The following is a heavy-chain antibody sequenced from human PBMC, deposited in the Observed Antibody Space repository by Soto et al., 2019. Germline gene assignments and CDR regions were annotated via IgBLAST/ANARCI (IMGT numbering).Heavy chain of an antibody. V-gene: IGHV3-30*03. Sequence: GGSLRLSCAASGFTFTSYEMHWVRQAPGKGLEWVAIISYDGSNKYYVDSLEGRFTISRDNAKNLLFLEMKSLRVDDTAVYYCARDVWFSLDSWGRGTLVTVSS. CDR1: GFTFTSYE. D-gene: IGHD3-9*01. CDR2: ISYDGSNK. J-gene: IGHJ5*01. CDR3: ARDVWFSLDS.